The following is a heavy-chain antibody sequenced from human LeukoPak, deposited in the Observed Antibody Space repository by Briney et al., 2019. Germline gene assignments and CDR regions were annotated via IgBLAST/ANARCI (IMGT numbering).Heavy chain of an antibody. J-gene: IGHJ5*02. CDR2: IIPIFGTA. V-gene: IGHV1-69*01. D-gene: IGHD6-19*01. CDR3: ARDRKVGSSGWYRMVRWFDP. CDR1: GGTFSSYA. Sequence: SVKVSCKASGGTFSSYAISWVRQAPGQGLEWMGGIIPIFGTANYAQKFQGRVTITADESTSTAYMELSSLRSEDTAAYYCARDRKVGSSGWYRMVRWFDPWGQGTLVTVSS.